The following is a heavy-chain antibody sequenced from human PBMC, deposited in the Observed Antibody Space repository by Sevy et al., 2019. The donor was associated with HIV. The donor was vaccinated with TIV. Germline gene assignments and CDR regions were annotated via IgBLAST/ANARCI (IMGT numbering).Heavy chain of an antibody. CDR1: GYSLTNYW. V-gene: IGHV5-51*01. Sequence: GESLKISCKGSGYSLTNYWIGWVRQMPGKGLEWMGMMYPGDSDTRYSPSFEGQVTISADKSISNAYLQWSTLKASDTAMYYCARSYSNSLDYWGQGTLVTVSS. CDR3: ARSYSNSLDY. J-gene: IGHJ4*02. D-gene: IGHD6-13*01. CDR2: MYPGDSDT.